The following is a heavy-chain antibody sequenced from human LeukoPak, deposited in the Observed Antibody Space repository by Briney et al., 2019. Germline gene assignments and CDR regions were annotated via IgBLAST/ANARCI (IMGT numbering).Heavy chain of an antibody. CDR3: AKDSRYSSGWYYFDY. CDR2: ISWNSGSI. J-gene: IGHJ4*02. V-gene: IGHV3-9*01. Sequence: GRSLRLSCAASGFTFDDYVMHWVRQAPGKGLEWVSGISWNSGSIGYADSVKGRFTISRDNAKNSLYLQMNSLRTEDTALYYCAKDSRYSSGWYYFDYRGQGTLVTVSS. CDR1: GFTFDDYV. D-gene: IGHD6-19*01.